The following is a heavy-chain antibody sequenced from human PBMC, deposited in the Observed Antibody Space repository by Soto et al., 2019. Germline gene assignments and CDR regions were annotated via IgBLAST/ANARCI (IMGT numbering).Heavy chain of an antibody. V-gene: IGHV4-4*07. CDR3: ARVHVMVVAGSTFDY. D-gene: IGHD6-19*01. J-gene: IGHJ4*01. CDR1: GGSISSYY. CDR2: IYTSGST. Sequence: SETLSLTCTVSGGSISSYYWSWIRQPAGKGLEWIGRIYTSGSTNYNPSLKSRVTMSVDTSNNQFSLKLTSVTAADTAVYYCARVHVMVVAGSTFDYWGHGTLVTVSS.